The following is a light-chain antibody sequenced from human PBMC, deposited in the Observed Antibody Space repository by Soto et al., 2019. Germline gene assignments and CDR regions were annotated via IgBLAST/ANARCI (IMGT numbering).Light chain of an antibody. Sequence: DIVLTQTPLSSPVTLGQPASISCRSSQSLVYSDGNTYLSWLQQRPGQPPRLLIYQISNRFSGVPDRFSGSGAGTDFTLNISRVEAEDVGVYSCARFYHFPRTFGQGTEVEIK. CDR1: QSLVYSDGNTY. V-gene: IGKV2-24*01. J-gene: IGKJ1*01. CDR3: ARFYHFPRT. CDR2: QIS.